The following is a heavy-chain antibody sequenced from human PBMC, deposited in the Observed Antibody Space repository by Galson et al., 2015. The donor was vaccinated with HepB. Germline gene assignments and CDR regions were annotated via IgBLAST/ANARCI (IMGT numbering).Heavy chain of an antibody. Sequence: SVKVSCKVSGYTLTDLSMHWVRQAPGKGLEWMGGFDPEDGETIYAQKFQGRVTMTEDTSTDTAYMELSSLRSEDTAVYYCATDPPGLVTKDCYFDFWGRGTLVTVSS. D-gene: IGHD3-9*01. J-gene: IGHJ2*01. CDR1: GYTLTDLS. CDR2: FDPEDGET. CDR3: ATDPPGLVTKDCYFDF. V-gene: IGHV1-24*01.